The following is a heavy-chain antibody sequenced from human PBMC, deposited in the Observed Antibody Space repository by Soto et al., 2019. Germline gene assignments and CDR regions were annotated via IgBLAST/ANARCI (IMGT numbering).Heavy chain of an antibody. CDR2: IHYSGTT. CDR1: GGSISNYY. CDR3: ARGSGWYYL. D-gene: IGHD6-19*01. Sequence: SETLSLTCSVSGGSISNYYLSWTRQPPGKGLEWIGYIHYSGTTNYNPSLKSRVAISVDTSKNHFSLKLSSVTAADTAIYYCARGSGWYYLWGQGTLVTVSS. J-gene: IGHJ4*02. V-gene: IGHV4-59*01.